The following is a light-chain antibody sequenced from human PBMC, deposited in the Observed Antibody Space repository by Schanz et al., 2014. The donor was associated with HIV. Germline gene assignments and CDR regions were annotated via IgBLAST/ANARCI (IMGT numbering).Light chain of an antibody. CDR2: QAS. J-gene: IGKJ2*01. Sequence: DIQMTQSPSTLSASVGDGVTITCRASQYISRWLAWYQQKPGQAPHLLIYQASTLQTGVSSRFSGSGSGTEFTLTISGLLPDDFATYYCQQCVTYPYTFGQGTKLDMK. CDR3: QQCVTYPYT. V-gene: IGKV1-5*03. CDR1: QYISRW.